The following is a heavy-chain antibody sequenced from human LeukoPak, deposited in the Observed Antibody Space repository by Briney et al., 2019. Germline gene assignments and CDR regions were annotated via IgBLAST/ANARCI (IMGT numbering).Heavy chain of an antibody. CDR2: INWNGGST. CDR1: GFTFDDYG. Sequence: GSLRLSCAASGFTFDDYGMSWVRQAPGKGLEWVSGINWNGGSTGYADSVKGRFTISRDNAKNSLYLQMNSLRAEDTALYYCARENYLYSSGYCGAFDIWGQGTMVTVSS. D-gene: IGHD3-22*01. V-gene: IGHV3-20*04. J-gene: IGHJ3*02. CDR3: ARENYLYSSGYCGAFDI.